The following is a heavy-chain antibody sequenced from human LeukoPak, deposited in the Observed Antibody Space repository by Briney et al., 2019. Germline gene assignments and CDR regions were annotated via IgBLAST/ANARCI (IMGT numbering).Heavy chain of an antibody. V-gene: IGHV4-39*01. Sequence: SETLSLTCTVSGGSISSSSYYRGWIRQPPGKGLEWIGSIYYSGSTYYNPSLKSRVTISVDTSKNQFSLKLSSVTAADTAVYYCARHREKGARDYGGYYFDYWGQGTLVTVSS. D-gene: IGHD4-23*01. J-gene: IGHJ4*02. CDR1: GGSISSSSYY. CDR3: ARHREKGARDYGGYYFDY. CDR2: IYYSGST.